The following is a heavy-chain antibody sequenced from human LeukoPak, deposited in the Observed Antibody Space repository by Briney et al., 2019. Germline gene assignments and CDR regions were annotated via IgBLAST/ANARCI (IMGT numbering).Heavy chain of an antibody. D-gene: IGHD3-10*01. CDR3: ARHLGRVRGVYPNWFDP. J-gene: IGHJ5*02. CDR1: GYSFTSYW. CDR2: IYPGDSDT. Sequence: PGESLKISCKGSGYSFTSYWIGWVRQMPGKGLEWMGIIYPGDSDTRYSPSFQGQVTISADKSISTAYLQWSSLKASDTAMYYCARHLGRVRGVYPNWFDPWGQGTLVTVSS. V-gene: IGHV5-51*01.